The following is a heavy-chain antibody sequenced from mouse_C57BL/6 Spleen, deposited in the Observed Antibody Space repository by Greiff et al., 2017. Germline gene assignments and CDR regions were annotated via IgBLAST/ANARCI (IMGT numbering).Heavy chain of an antibody. CDR2: IYWDDDK. CDR1: GFSLSTSGMG. CDR3: VLTGKAMDY. J-gene: IGHJ4*01. V-gene: IGHV8-12*01. Sequence: QVTLKESGPGILQSSQTLSLTCSFSGFSLSTSGMGVSWIRQPSGKGLEWLAHIYWDDDKRYNPSLKSRLTISKDTSRNQVFLKITSVDTADTATYYCVLTGKAMDYWGQGTSVTVSS. D-gene: IGHD4-1*01.